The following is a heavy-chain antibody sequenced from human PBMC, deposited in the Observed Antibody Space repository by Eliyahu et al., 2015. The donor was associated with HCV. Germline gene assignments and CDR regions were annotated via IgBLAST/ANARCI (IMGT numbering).Heavy chain of an antibody. V-gene: IGHV4-59*01. D-gene: IGHD3-16*02. J-gene: IGHJ6*02. CDR3: ARFDLGELSLGGYGMDV. Sequence: QVQLQESGPGLVKPSETLSLTCTVXGGSISXXYWGWIRQPPGKGLEWIGYIYYSGSTNYNPPLKSXVTISVDTSKNQFSLKLSSVTAADTAVYYCARFDLGELSLGGYGMDVWGQGTTVTVSS. CDR1: GGSISXXY. CDR2: IYYSGST.